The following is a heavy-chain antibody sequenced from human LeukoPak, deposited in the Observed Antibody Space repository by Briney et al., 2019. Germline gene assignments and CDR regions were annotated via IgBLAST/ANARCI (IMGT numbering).Heavy chain of an antibody. CDR3: ARDNGHKGVDY. J-gene: IGHJ4*02. Sequence: ASVKVSCKVSTYTLTELSIHWVRQAPGQGLEWMGWISGYNGNTNYVQKFQGRVAMTTDPSTSTIYMELRSLRVDDTALYYCARDNGHKGVDYWGQGTLVTVSS. D-gene: IGHD2-8*01. CDR2: ISGYNGNT. V-gene: IGHV1-18*01. CDR1: TYTLTELS.